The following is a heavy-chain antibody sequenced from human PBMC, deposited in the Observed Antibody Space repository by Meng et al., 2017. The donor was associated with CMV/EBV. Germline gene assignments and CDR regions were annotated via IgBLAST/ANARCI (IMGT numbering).Heavy chain of an antibody. CDR2: ISWNSGSI. J-gene: IGHJ4*02. D-gene: IGHD4/OR15-4a*01. V-gene: IGHV3-9*01. CDR3: AKDGAPTRAFDY. Sequence: GGSLRLSCAASGFTFDDYAMHWVRQAPGKGLEWVSGISWNSGSIGYADSVEGRFTISRDNAKNSLYLQMNSLRAEDTALYYCAKDGAPTRAFDYWGQGTLVTVSS. CDR1: GFTFDDYA.